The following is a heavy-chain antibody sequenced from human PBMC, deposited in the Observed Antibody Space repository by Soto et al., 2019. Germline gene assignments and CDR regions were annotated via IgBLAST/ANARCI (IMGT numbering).Heavy chain of an antibody. CDR3: ARSGTVGVVVITTGYYYGMDV. Sequence: GGSLRLSCAASGFTFSSYAIHWFRHSPCKWLEWVAVISYDGSNKYYADSVKGRFTISRDNSKNTLYLQMNSLRAEDTAVYYCARSGTVGVVVITTGYYYGMDVWGQGTTVTVSS. CDR2: ISYDGSNK. V-gene: IGHV3-30-3*01. CDR1: GFTFSSYA. J-gene: IGHJ6*02. D-gene: IGHD3-22*01.